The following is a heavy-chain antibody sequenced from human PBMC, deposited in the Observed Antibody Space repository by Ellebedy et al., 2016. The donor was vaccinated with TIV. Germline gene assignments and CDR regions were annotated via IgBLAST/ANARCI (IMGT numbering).Heavy chain of an antibody. CDR3: ARDPLEVLLWFGESRADYGMDV. CDR1: GYTFTSYY. D-gene: IGHD3-10*01. J-gene: IGHJ6*02. Sequence: AASVKVSCKASGYTFTSYYMYWVRQAPGQGLEWMGTINPSGAGASYAQKFQGRVTMTSDTSTSTVYMELSSLRSEDTAVYYCARDPLEVLLWFGESRADYGMDVWGQGTTVTVSS. V-gene: IGHV1-46*01. CDR2: INPSGAGA.